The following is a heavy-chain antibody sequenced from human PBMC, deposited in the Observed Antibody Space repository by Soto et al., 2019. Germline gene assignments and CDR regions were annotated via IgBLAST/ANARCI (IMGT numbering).Heavy chain of an antibody. CDR3: ASIPMVRGPSDY. CDR1: GFSFSSNW. CDR2: INGDGSTT. V-gene: IGHV3-74*02. Sequence: ESGGGLVQPGGSLRLSCAASGFSFSSNWMHWVRQAPGKGLVWVARINGDGSTTQYADSVQGRFTISRDNTENTLYLRMNSLRADDTAVYYCASIPMVRGPSDYWGQGALVTVSS. J-gene: IGHJ4*02. D-gene: IGHD3-10*01.